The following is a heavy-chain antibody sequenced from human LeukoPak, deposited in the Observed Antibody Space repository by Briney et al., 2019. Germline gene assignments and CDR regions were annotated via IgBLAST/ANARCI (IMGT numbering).Heavy chain of an antibody. CDR2: IIPIFGTA. Sequence: SVKVSCKASGGTFSSYAISWVRQAPGQGLEWMGGIIPIFGTANYAQKFQGRVTITADESTSTAYMELSSLRSEDTAVYYCAREGTTVTTPNYYYCGMDVWGQGTTVTVSS. D-gene: IGHD4-17*01. J-gene: IGHJ6*02. V-gene: IGHV1-69*13. CDR1: GGTFSSYA. CDR3: AREGTTVTTPNYYYCGMDV.